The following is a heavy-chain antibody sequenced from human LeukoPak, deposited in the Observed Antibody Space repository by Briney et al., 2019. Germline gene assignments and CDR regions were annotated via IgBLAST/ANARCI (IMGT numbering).Heavy chain of an antibody. D-gene: IGHD6-13*01. CDR2: MNPNSGNT. CDR3: ARGRTLSGYSSSLGY. J-gene: IGHJ4*02. V-gene: IGHV1-8*03. Sequence: ASVKVSCKASGYTFNSYDIHWVRQATGQGLEWMGWMNPNSGNTGYAQKFQGRVTITRNTSISTAYMELSSLRSEDTAVYYCARGRTLSGYSSSLGYWGKGTLVTVSS. CDR1: GYTFNSYD.